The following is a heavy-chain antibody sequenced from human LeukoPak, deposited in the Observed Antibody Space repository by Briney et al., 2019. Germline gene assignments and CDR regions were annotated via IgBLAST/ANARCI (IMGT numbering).Heavy chain of an antibody. CDR2: IYYGGST. V-gene: IGHV4-31*03. CDR1: GGSISSGGYY. J-gene: IGHJ4*02. Sequence: PSETLSLTCTVSGGSISSGGYYWSWIRQHPGKGLEWIGYIYYGGSTYYNPSLQSRVTISVDTSKNQFSLRLSSVTAADTAVYYCARLRAYYYDSSGYYNFDFWGQGTLVTVSS. D-gene: IGHD3-22*01. CDR3: ARLRAYYYDSSGYYNFDF.